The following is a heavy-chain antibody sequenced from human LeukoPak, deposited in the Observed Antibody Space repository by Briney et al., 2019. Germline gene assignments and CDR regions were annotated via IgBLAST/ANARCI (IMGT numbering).Heavy chain of an antibody. CDR3: ARDGFQGYYYMDV. V-gene: IGHV1-69*13. D-gene: IGHD3-10*01. CDR2: IIPIFGTV. Sequence: SVKVSCKASGGTFRTYAISWVRQAPGQGLEWMGGIIPIFGTVNYAQKFQDRVTITADESTSTAYMELSSLRSEDTAVYYCARDGFQGYYYMDVWGKGTTVTVSS. CDR1: GGTFRTYA. J-gene: IGHJ6*03.